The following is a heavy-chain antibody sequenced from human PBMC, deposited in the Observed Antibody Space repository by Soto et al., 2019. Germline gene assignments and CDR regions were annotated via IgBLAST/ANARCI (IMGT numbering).Heavy chain of an antibody. CDR2: IYYSGST. D-gene: IGHD3-9*01. CDR3: AHFDWFIDD. J-gene: IGHJ4*02. V-gene: IGHV4-59*06. CDR1: GGSISGYY. Sequence: PSETLSLTCTVSGGSISGYYWSWIRQPPGKGLEWIGYIYYSGSTYYNPSLKSRVTISVDTSKNQFSLKLSSVTAADTAVYYCAHFDWFIDDWGQGTLVTVSS.